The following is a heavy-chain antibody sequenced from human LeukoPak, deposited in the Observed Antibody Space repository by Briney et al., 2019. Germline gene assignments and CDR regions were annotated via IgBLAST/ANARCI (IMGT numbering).Heavy chain of an antibody. V-gene: IGHV3-48*04. Sequence: GGSLRLSCAASGFTFSSYWMHWVRQAPGKGLEWVSYISSSGSTIYYADSVKGRFTISRDNAKNSLYLQMNSLRAEDTAVYYCARETGGSSWYDYWGQGTLVTVSS. D-gene: IGHD6-13*01. CDR1: GFTFSSYW. CDR2: ISSSGSTI. J-gene: IGHJ4*02. CDR3: ARETGGSSWYDY.